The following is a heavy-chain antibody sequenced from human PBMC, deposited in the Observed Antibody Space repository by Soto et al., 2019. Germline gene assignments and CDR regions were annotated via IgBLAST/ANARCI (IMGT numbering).Heavy chain of an antibody. CDR2: STNKVNSYTT. J-gene: IGHJ4*02. CDR3: ARRGSGRYSGY. CDR1: GFTLSDYS. V-gene: IGHV3-72*01. D-gene: IGHD1-26*01. Sequence: EVQLVESGGGLVQPGGSLRLSCAVSGFTLSDYSMDWVRQVPGKGLEWVARSTNKVNSYTTEYAASVKGRFTISRDGSQNSLHLQMNSLKTEDTAVYYCARRGSGRYSGYWGQGTLVTVSS.